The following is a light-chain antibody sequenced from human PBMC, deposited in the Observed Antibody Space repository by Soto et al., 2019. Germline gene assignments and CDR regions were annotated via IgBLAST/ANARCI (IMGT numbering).Light chain of an antibody. CDR2: EVS. CDR3: NSYTSSSTLVV. Sequence: QSALTQPASVSGFPGQSITISCTGTSSDVGFYKYVSWYQQHPGKAPKLMIYEVSNRPSGVSNRFSGSKSGNTASLTISGPQAEDEADYYCNSYTSSSTLVVFGPGTK. J-gene: IGLJ1*01. V-gene: IGLV2-14*01. CDR1: SSDVGFYKY.